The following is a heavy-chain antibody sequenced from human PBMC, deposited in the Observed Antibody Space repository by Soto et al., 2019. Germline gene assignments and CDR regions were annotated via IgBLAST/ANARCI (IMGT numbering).Heavy chain of an antibody. CDR3: ALTRRSSLLEVAGPGFEY. V-gene: IGHV3-30*03. D-gene: IGHD6-19*01. Sequence: GGSLRLSCAASGFNFGVFGMHWVRQAPGKGLEWLSVLSYEGSEEYYADSVRGRFTISRDNSKSTLFLQMDSLRVDDTGVYYCALTRRSSLLEVAGPGFEYWGQGTLVTVSS. J-gene: IGHJ4*02. CDR2: LSYEGSEE. CDR1: GFNFGVFG.